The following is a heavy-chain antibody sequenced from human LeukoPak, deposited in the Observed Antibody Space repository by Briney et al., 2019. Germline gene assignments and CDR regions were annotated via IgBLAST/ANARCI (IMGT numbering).Heavy chain of an antibody. CDR1: GSSISSYY. Sequence: SETLSLTCTVSGSSISSYYWSWIRQPPGKGLEWIGYIYYSGSTNYNPSLKSRVTIAVDRSKNQFSLKLSSVTAADTAVYYCARNDGDIWGQGTMVTVSS. CDR3: ARNDGDI. D-gene: IGHD3-16*01. J-gene: IGHJ3*02. V-gene: IGHV4-59*08. CDR2: IYYSGST.